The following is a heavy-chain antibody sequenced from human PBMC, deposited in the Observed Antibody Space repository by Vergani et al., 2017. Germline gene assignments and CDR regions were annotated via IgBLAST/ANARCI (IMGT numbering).Heavy chain of an antibody. V-gene: IGHV4-34*01. CDR1: GGSFSGYY. J-gene: IGHJ5*02. CDR3: ARGGRMVRGVINWFDP. D-gene: IGHD3-10*01. Sequence: QVQLQQRGAGLLKPSETLSLTCAVYGGSFSGYYWSWIRQPPGKGLEWIGEINHSGSTNSNPSLKSRVTISVDTSKIQFSLKLSSVTAADTAVYYCARGGRMVRGVINWFDPWGQGTLVTVSS. CDR2: INHSGST.